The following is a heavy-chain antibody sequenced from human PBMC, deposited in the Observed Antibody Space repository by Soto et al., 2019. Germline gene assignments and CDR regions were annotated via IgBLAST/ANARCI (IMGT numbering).Heavy chain of an antibody. CDR2: INHSGST. D-gene: IGHD3-3*01. V-gene: IGHV4-34*01. CDR1: GGSFSGYY. Sequence: SETLSLTCAVYGGSFSGYYWSWIRQPPGKGLEWIGEINHSGSTNYNPSLKSRVTISVDTSKNQFSLKLSSVTAADTAVYYCARAGRITIFGVVIANFDYWGQGTLVTVSS. J-gene: IGHJ4*02. CDR3: ARAGRITIFGVVIANFDY.